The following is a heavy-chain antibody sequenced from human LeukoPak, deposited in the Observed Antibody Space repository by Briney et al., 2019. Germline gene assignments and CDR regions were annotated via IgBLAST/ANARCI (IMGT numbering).Heavy chain of an antibody. J-gene: IGHJ4*02. CDR1: GFTLSISW. D-gene: IGHD3-10*01. V-gene: IGHV3-74*01. CDR2: IKTDGSTT. Sequence: PGGSLRLSCVASGFTLSISWMNWVSHAPGKGLVWVSRIKTDGSTTTYADFVKGRVTVSRHNAKNTLYLQMNSLRAEDTAVYYCARGGSPFYLVQGTLVTVSS. CDR3: ARGGSPFY.